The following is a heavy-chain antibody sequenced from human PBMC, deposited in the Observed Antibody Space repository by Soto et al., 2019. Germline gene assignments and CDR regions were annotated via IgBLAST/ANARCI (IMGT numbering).Heavy chain of an antibody. Sequence: QVQLVQSRAEVMKPGASVKVSCKASGYTFSSYDIHWVRQATGQGLEWMGWMNPNSGNTGSPQKFQGGVAMTRNTAISTAYMERSSLRSEEAAVYYCAGANTLTGYYGMDVWGQGTTVTVSS. V-gene: IGHV1-8*01. CDR2: MNPNSGNT. J-gene: IGHJ6*02. CDR3: AGANTLTGYYGMDV. D-gene: IGHD7-27*01. CDR1: GYTFSSYD.